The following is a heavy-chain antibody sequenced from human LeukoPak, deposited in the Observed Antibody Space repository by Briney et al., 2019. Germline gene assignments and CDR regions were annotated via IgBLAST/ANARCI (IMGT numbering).Heavy chain of an antibody. CDR1: GGSFSGYY. Sequence: SETLSLTCAVYGGSFSGYYWSWIRQPPGKGLEWIGEINHSGSTNYNPSLKSRVTISVDTSKNQFSLKLSSVTAADTAVYYCARLPSGYSLKFDYWGQGTLVTVSS. CDR2: INHSGST. D-gene: IGHD5-18*01. J-gene: IGHJ4*02. V-gene: IGHV4-34*01. CDR3: ARLPSGYSLKFDY.